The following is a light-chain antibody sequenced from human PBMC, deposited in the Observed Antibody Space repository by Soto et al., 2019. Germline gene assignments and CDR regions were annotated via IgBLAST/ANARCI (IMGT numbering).Light chain of an antibody. V-gene: IGKV3-20*01. CDR2: GAS. J-gene: IGKJ2*01. CDR1: QSVSSSY. CDR3: QQYDRSLYT. Sequence: EIVLTQSPGTLSLSPGERATLSCRASQSVSSSYLAWYQQKPCQAPRLLIYGASTRATGIPDWFSGSGSGTDFTLTISRLEPEDFAVYYCQQYDRSLYTFGQGTKLEIK.